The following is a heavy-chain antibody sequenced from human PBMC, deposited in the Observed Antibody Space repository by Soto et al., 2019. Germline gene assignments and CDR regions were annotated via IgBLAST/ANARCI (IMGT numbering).Heavy chain of an antibody. Sequence: ASVKVSCKASGYTFTSYYMHWVRQAPGQGLEWMGIINPSGGSTSYAQKFQGRVTMTRDTSTSTVYMELSSLRSEDTAVYYCARDVRGSSSSGRGIEYWGQGTLVTVSS. CDR2: INPSGGST. V-gene: IGHV1-46*01. CDR3: ARDVRGSSSSGRGIEY. J-gene: IGHJ4*02. CDR1: GYTFTSYY. D-gene: IGHD6-6*01.